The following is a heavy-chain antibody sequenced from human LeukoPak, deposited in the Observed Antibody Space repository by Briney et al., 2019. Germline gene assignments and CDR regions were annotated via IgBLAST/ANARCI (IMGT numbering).Heavy chain of an antibody. Sequence: ASVKVSCKASGYTFTGYYMHWVRQAPGQGLEWMGWINPNSGGTNYAQKFQGRVTMTRDTSISTAYMELRRLRSDDTAVYYCARSRVPVAILETNDAFDIWGQGTMVTVSS. J-gene: IGHJ3*02. CDR2: INPNSGGT. CDR1: GYTFTGYY. D-gene: IGHD2-2*02. CDR3: ARSRVPVAILETNDAFDI. V-gene: IGHV1-2*02.